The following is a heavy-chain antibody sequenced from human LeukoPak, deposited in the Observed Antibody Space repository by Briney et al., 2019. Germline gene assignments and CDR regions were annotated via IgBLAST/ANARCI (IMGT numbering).Heavy chain of an antibody. CDR3: AGMDYDFWSGYPSDAFDI. J-gene: IGHJ3*02. CDR1: GGSISSGSYY. D-gene: IGHD3-3*01. Sequence: SQTLSLTCTVSGGSISSGSYYWSWIRQPAGKGLEWIGRIYTSGSTNYNPSLKSRVTISVDTSKNQFSLKLSSVTAADTAVYYCAGMDYDFWSGYPSDAFDIWGQGTMVTVSS. CDR2: IYTSGST. V-gene: IGHV4-61*02.